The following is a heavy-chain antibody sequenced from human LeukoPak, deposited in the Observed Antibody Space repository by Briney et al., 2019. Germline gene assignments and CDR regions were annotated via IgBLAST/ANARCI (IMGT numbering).Heavy chain of an antibody. CDR3: AKLYSSSWYNDY. CDR1: GFTFSSYG. Sequence: GGSLRLSCAASGFTFSSYGMHWVRQAPGKGLEWVAFIRYDGSNKYYADSVKGRFTISRDNSKNTLYLQMNSLRAEDTAVYYCAKLYSSSWYNDYWGQGTLVTVSS. V-gene: IGHV3-30*02. J-gene: IGHJ4*02. CDR2: IRYDGSNK. D-gene: IGHD6-13*01.